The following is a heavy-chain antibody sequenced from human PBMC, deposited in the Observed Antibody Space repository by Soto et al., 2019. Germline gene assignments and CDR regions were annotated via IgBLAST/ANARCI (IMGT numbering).Heavy chain of an antibody. CDR2: INHSGST. Sequence: SETLSLTCAVYGGSFSGYYWSWIRQPPGKGLEWIGEINHSGSTNYNPSLKSRVTISVDKSKNQFSLNLSSVTAADTAVYYCARTENLVATISALDYWGQGTLVTVLL. CDR3: ARTENLVATISALDY. V-gene: IGHV4-34*01. J-gene: IGHJ4*02. CDR1: GGSFSGYY. D-gene: IGHD5-12*01.